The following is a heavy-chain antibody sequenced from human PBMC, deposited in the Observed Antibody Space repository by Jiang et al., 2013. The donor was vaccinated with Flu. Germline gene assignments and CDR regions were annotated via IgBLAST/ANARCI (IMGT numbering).Heavy chain of an antibody. Sequence: VQLLESGGDLVQPGGSLRLSCAASGFTFSSYAMSWVRQSPGKGLEWVSAVSGGGYTTYYADSVRGRFTISRDNSKNTVYLEMNSLGAEDTATYYCAKDRGSGTYENWFNPWGQGTLVTVSS. CDR2: VSGGGYTT. CDR3: AKDRGSGTYENWFNP. CDR1: GFTFSSYA. D-gene: IGHD3-10*01. J-gene: IGHJ5*02. V-gene: IGHV3-23*01.